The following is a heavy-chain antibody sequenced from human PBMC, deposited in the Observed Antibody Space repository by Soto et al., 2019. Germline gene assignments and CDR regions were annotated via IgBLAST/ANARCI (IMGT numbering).Heavy chain of an antibody. CDR3: ARATYYYDSSGYSDRVLDY. J-gene: IGHJ4*02. CDR1: GGSITTYQ. D-gene: IGHD3-22*01. Sequence: PSETLSLTCTVSGGSITTYQWSWIRQPPGKGLEWIGGYSGFTDYNPSLESRATISVDHSKNQFSLKLSSVTAADTAVYYCARATYYYDSSGYSDRVLDYWGQGTLVTVSS. CDR2: YSGFT. V-gene: IGHV4-59*12.